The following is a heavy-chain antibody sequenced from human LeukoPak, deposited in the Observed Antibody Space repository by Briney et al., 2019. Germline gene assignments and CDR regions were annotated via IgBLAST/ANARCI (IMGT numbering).Heavy chain of an antibody. CDR1: GGSISSYY. J-gene: IGHJ4*02. D-gene: IGHD3-22*01. CDR3: ARTYYYDSSGPYY. CDR2: IYYSGSA. V-gene: IGHV4-39*07. Sequence: PSETLSLTCTVSGGSISSYYWGWIRQPPGKGLEWIGSIYYSGSALYNPSLKSRVTISADTSKNQLSLRLSSVTAADTAVYYCARTYYYDSSGPYYWGQGTLVTVSS.